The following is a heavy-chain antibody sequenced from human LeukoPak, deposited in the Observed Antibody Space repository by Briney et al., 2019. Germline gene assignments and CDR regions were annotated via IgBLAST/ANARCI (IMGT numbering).Heavy chain of an antibody. V-gene: IGHV1-8*03. CDR1: GYTFTSYD. CDR2: MNPNSGNT. Sequence: ASVKVSCKASGYTFTSYDINWVRQATGQGLEWMGWMNPNSGNTGYAQKFQGRVTITRNTSISTAYMELSSLRSEDTAVYYCARAYCGDDCYFWYYYYMDVWGKGTTVTVSS. CDR3: ARAYCGDDCYFWYYYYMDV. J-gene: IGHJ6*03. D-gene: IGHD2-21*02.